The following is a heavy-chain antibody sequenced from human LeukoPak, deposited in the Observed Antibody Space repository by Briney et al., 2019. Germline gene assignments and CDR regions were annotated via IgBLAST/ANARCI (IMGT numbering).Heavy chain of an antibody. D-gene: IGHD6-13*01. Sequence: PGGSLRLSCAASGFTFSSYAMHWVRQAPGKGLEWVAVISYDGSNKYYADSVKGRFTISRDNSKNTLYLQMNSLRAEDTAVYYCAKLKFYIGAPVVDYWGQGTLVTVSS. CDR1: GFTFSSYA. CDR3: AKLKFYIGAPVVDY. CDR2: ISYDGSNK. V-gene: IGHV3-30*04. J-gene: IGHJ4*02.